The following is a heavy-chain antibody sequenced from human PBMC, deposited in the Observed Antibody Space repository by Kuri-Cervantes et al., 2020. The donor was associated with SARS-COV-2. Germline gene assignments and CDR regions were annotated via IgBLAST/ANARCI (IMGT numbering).Heavy chain of an antibody. CDR2: IYXGGSST. J-gene: IGHJ6*02. Sequence: GGSLRLXXAASGXXFSSYAMSWVRQXPXKGXEWVSVIYXGGSSTYYADSVKGXFTIXRXXSKXTLYLQXXSLRAEDTXXYYCASMVRXXYGMDVWGQGTTVTVSS. V-gene: IGHV3-23*03. D-gene: IGHD3-10*01. CDR1: GXXFSSYA. CDR3: ASMVRXXYGMDV.